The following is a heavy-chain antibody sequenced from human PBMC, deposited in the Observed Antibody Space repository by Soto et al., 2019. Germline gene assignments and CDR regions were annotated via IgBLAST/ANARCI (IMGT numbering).Heavy chain of an antibody. V-gene: IGHV3-23*01. Sequence: EVQLLESGGGLVQPGGSLRLSFAASGFTFSSYAMSWVGRAPGKGLGWVSAISGSGGSTYYADSVKGRFTISRDNSKNTLYLQMNSLRAEDTAVYYCDCYRGGNYYYGMDVWGQGTTVTVSS. CDR3: DCYRGGNYYYGMDV. CDR2: ISGSGGST. D-gene: IGHD2-21*02. J-gene: IGHJ6*02. CDR1: GFTFSSYA.